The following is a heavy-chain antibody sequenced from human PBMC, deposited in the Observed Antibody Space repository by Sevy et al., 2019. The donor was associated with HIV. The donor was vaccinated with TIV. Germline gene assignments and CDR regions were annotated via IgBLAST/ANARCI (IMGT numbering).Heavy chain of an antibody. CDR1: GFTFSSYW. Sequence: GGYLRLSCAASGFTFSSYWMSWVRQAPGKGLEGVANIKQDGSEKYYVDSVKGRFTISRDNAKNSLYLQMNSLRAEDTSVYYCARGTIVGPIWGQGTMVPVSS. V-gene: IGHV3-7*03. J-gene: IGHJ3*02. CDR3: ARGTIVGPI. D-gene: IGHD1-26*01. CDR2: IKQDGSEK.